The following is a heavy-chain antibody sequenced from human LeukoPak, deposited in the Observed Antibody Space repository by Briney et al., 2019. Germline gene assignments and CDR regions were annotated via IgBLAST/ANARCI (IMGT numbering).Heavy chain of an antibody. CDR3: ARVRSGYYYDSSGYRTRDFDDY. J-gene: IGHJ4*02. D-gene: IGHD3-22*01. Sequence: SETLSLTCAVYGGSFSGYYWSWTRRPPGKGLEWIGEINHSGSTNYNPSLKSRVTVSVDTSKNQFSLKLSSVTAADTAVYYCARVRSGYYYDSSGYRTRDFDDYWGQGTLVTVSS. CDR1: GGSFSGYY. V-gene: IGHV4-34*01. CDR2: INHSGST.